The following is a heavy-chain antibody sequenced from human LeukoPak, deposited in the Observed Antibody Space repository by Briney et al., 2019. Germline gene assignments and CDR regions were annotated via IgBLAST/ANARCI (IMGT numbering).Heavy chain of an antibody. J-gene: IGHJ5*02. CDR3: ARVYSSSWYLWKANWFDP. V-gene: IGHV1-8*01. CDR2: MNPNSGNT. CDR1: GYTFTSFD. D-gene: IGHD6-13*01. Sequence: GASVKVSCKASGYTFTSFDINWVRQATGQGLEWMGWMNPNSGNTGYAQKFQGRVTMTRNTSISTAYMELSSLRSEDPAVYYCARVYSSSWYLWKANWFDPWGQGTLVTVSS.